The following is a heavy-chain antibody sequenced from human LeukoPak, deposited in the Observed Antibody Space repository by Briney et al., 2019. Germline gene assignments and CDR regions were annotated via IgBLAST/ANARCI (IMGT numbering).Heavy chain of an antibody. V-gene: IGHV3-23*01. J-gene: IGHJ4*02. Sequence: GGSLRLSCAASGFTFSSYAMSWVRQAPGKGLEWVSAISGSGGSTYYADSVKGRFTISRDNSKNTLYLQMNSLRAEDTAVYYCAKDEPSYYDFWSGYYTAFFFEYWGQGTLVTVSP. D-gene: IGHD3-3*01. CDR3: AKDEPSYYDFWSGYYTAFFFEY. CDR1: GFTFSSYA. CDR2: ISGSGGST.